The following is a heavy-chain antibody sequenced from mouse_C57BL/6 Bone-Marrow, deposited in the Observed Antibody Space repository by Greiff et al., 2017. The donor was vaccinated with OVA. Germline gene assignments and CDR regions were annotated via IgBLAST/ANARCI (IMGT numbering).Heavy chain of an antibody. J-gene: IGHJ2*01. CDR2: IYPGDGDT. Sequence: VQLQQSGPELVKPGASVKISCKASGYAFSSSWMNWVKQRPGKGLEWIGRIYPGDGDTNYNGKFKGKATLTADKSSSTAYMQLSSLTSEDSAVYFCARLGPVEYFDYWGQGTTLTVSS. V-gene: IGHV1-82*01. CDR3: ARLGPVEYFDY. D-gene: IGHD1-1*01. CDR1: GYAFSSSW.